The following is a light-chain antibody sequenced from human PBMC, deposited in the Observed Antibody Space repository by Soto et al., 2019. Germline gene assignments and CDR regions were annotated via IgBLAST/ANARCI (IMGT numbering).Light chain of an antibody. Sequence: VMTQSPATLSVSPGERATLSCWASETVATNLAWYQQKPGQAPRLLISGASTRAAGISDRFRGSGSGTEFTLTSSSRRSEDSAIYYCQQYFEWPPMTFGQGTKVEI. CDR3: QQYFEWPPMT. CDR1: ETVATN. CDR2: GAS. J-gene: IGKJ1*01. V-gene: IGKV3-15*01.